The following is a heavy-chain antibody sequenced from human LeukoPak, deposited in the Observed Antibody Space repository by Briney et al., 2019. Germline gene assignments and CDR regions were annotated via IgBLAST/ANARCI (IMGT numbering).Heavy chain of an antibody. J-gene: IGHJ4*02. V-gene: IGHV5-51*01. CDR2: SYPGDSDT. CDR1: GYIFTSYW. D-gene: IGHD3-22*01. CDR3: ARLGYDSRGYYSPLGY. Sequence: GESLKISCKGSGYIFTSYWIGWVRQMPGKGLEWMGISYPGDSDTRYSPSFQGQVTISADKSISTAYLQWSSLKASDTAMYYCARLGYDSRGYYSPLGYWGQGTLVTVSS.